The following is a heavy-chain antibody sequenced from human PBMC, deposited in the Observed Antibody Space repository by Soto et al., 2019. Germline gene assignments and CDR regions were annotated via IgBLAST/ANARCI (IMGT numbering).Heavy chain of an antibody. D-gene: IGHD4-17*01. J-gene: IGHJ2*01. Sequence: GGSLRLSCATSGFTFSSYAMVWVRQAAEKGLEWVASISNNGDTAYYADSVKGRFTISRDNSKDILYLQMNSLRAEDTAVYYCARVDYGDYGWYFDLWGRGTLVTVSS. V-gene: IGHV3-23*01. CDR2: ISNNGDTA. CDR3: ARVDYGDYGWYFDL. CDR1: GFTFSSYA.